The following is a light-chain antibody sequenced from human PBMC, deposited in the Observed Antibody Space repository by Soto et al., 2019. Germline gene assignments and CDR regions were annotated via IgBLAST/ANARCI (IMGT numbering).Light chain of an antibody. V-gene: IGLV2-8*01. CDR2: EVT. CDR1: SSDVGFYNF. Sequence: QSALTQPPSASGSPGQSLTISCTGTSSDVGFYNFVSWYQQRPGKAPKLVIYEVTKRPSGVPDRFSGSKSGSTASLTVSGLQADDEADYYCASWDDSLSGHVVFGGGTKVTVL. CDR3: ASWDDSLSGHVV. J-gene: IGLJ2*01.